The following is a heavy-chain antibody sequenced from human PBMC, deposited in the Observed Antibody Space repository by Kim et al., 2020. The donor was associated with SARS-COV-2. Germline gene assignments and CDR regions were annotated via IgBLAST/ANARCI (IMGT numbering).Heavy chain of an antibody. CDR3: ARSRARGPYYYYYGMDV. V-gene: IGHV3-30*04. D-gene: IGHD3-10*01. J-gene: IGHJ6*01. CDR1: GFTFSSYA. Sequence: GGSLRLSCAASGFTFSSYAMHWVRQAPGKGLEWVAVISYDGSNKYYADSVKGRFTISRDNSKNTLYLQMNSLRAEDTAVYYCARSRARGPYYYYYGMDV. CDR2: ISYDGSNK.